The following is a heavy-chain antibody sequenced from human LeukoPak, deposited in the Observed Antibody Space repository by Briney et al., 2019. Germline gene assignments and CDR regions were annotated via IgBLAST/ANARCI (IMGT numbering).Heavy chain of an antibody. J-gene: IGHJ3*01. CDR2: ISWNSGSI. CDR3: AREYNSGPKQTDAFDL. Sequence: PGGSLRLSCAASGFTFDDYAMHWVRQAPGKGLEWVSGISWNSGSIGYADSVKGRFTISRDNAKDTLYLQMNTLRTEDTAVYYCAREYNSGPKQTDAFDLWGQGTMVTVSS. CDR1: GFTFDDYA. V-gene: IGHV3-9*01. D-gene: IGHD6-19*01.